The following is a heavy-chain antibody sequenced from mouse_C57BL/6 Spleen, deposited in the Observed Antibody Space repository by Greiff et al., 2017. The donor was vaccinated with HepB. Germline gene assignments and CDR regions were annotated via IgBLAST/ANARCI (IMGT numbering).Heavy chain of an antibody. CDR1: GFTFSDFY. J-gene: IGHJ3*01. Sequence: EVKVVESGGGLVQSGRSLRLSCATSGFTFSDFYMEWVRQAPGKGLEWIAASRNKANDYTTEYSASVKGRFIVSRDTSQSILYLQMNALRAEDTAIYYCARDGPTGFAYWGQGTLVTVSA. V-gene: IGHV7-1*01. CDR2: SRNKANDYTT. CDR3: ARDGPTGFAY.